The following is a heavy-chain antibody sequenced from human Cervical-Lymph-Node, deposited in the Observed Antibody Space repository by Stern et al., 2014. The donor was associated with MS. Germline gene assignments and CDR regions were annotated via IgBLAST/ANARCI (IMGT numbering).Heavy chain of an antibody. V-gene: IGHV4-31*03. D-gene: IGHD6-19*01. J-gene: IGHJ4*02. Sequence: VQLEESGPGLVKPSQTLSLTCTVSGGSINIGDYYWSWIRHLPGKGLEWIGYIYNIGSTSYNPSLKSRVSISVDTSKNQFSLNLNSVTAADTAVYYCAGGTVAGLFDYWGQGTLVTVSS. CDR3: AGGTVAGLFDY. CDR1: GGSINIGDYY. CDR2: IYNIGST.